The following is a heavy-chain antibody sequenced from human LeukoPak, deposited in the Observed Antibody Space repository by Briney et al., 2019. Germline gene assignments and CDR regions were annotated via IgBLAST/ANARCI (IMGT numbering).Heavy chain of an antibody. V-gene: IGHV3-23*01. CDR1: GFTFSNYG. CDR3: AKGIAAAVPIDY. Sequence: GGSLRLSCAASGFTFSNYGMSWVRQAPGKGLEWVSAISGSGGSTYYADSVKGRFTVSRDNSKNTLYLQMNSLRAEDTAVYYCAKGIAAAVPIDYWGQGTLVIVSS. D-gene: IGHD6-13*01. CDR2: ISGSGGST. J-gene: IGHJ4*02.